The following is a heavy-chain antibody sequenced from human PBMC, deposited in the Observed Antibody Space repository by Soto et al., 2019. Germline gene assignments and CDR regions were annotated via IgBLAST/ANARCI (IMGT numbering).Heavy chain of an antibody. Sequence: QVQLVQSGAEVKKPGASVKVSCNASGYTFTDFHIHWVRQAPGQGLEWVGWVNPYSGATDSAQKFQGRVTMTSDTSIITAYMELSSLTSDDTAVYYCARGGQLVDYWGQGTLVTVSS. J-gene: IGHJ4*02. CDR2: VNPYSGAT. CDR1: GYTFTDFH. V-gene: IGHV1-2*02. D-gene: IGHD6-6*01. CDR3: ARGGQLVDY.